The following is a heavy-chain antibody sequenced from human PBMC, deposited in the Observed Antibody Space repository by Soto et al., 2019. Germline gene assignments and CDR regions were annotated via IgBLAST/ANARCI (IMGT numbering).Heavy chain of an antibody. CDR3: SKDPAYDILTGPENWFDP. V-gene: IGHV3-23*01. D-gene: IGHD3-9*01. Sequence: GGSLRLSCVTSGFTFSNYAMSWVRQAPGRGLEWVSSISGSGASTYYADSVKGRFTISRDNSKNTLHLQMSTLRAEDTAVYYCSKDPAYDILTGPENWFDPWGQGTLVTVSS. CDR1: GFTFSNYA. J-gene: IGHJ5*02. CDR2: ISGSGAST.